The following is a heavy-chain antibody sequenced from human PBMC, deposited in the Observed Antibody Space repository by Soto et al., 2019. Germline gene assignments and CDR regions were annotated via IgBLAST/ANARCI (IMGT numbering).Heavy chain of an antibody. CDR3: ARATSFSGHHGY. J-gene: IGHJ4*02. Sequence: QLQLQESGPGLVKPSQTLSLACTVSGGSFSSGGYYWSWIRQLPGQGLEWIGYIYYSGSTYYNPSLKSRVTIALDTSKNQFSLKLSSVTAADTAVYYCARATSFSGHHGYWGQGTLVTVSS. CDR1: GGSFSSGGYY. CDR2: IYYSGST. D-gene: IGHD2-8*02. V-gene: IGHV4-31*03.